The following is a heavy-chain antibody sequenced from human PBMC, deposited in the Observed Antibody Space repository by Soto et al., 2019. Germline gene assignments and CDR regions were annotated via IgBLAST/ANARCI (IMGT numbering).Heavy chain of an antibody. Sequence: QVQLVQSGAEVKKPGASVKVSCEATGYPFSAFDINWVRQAGGQGLEWMGWMNPDSGDTAFAQRFQDRITMTRSTSTHTAYMELSRLTSDDTAVYYCVRQPGGVATPGDDCWGQGTLVTVSS. CDR2: MNPDSGDT. CDR1: GYPFSAFD. D-gene: IGHD2-15*01. V-gene: IGHV1-8*01. CDR3: VRQPGGVATPGDDC. J-gene: IGHJ4*02.